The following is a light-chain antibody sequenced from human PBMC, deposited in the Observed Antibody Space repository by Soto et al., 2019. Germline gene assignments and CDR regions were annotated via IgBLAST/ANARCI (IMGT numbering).Light chain of an antibody. J-gene: IGKJ1*01. CDR3: QRYGDSRT. V-gene: IGKV3-20*01. CDR2: AAS. Sequence: ELVLTQSPGTLSLSPGERATLSCRASQSVSSSYLAWYQQKPGQAPRLLIYAASSRATGIPDRFSGSGSGADFTLTISRLEPEDFAVYYCQRYGDSRTFGQGTKVEIK. CDR1: QSVSSSY.